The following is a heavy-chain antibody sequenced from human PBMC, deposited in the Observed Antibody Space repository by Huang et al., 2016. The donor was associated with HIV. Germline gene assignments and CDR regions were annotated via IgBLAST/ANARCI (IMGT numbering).Heavy chain of an antibody. J-gene: IGHJ5*02. D-gene: IGHD5-12*01. CDR2: TSGRGGNT. CDR3: AKVASGYDFSARGSDWFDP. V-gene: IGHV3-23*01. CDR1: AFTFRSYA. Sequence: EMQLLESGGGLVQPGGSLRLSCAASAFTFRSYAMTWFRQASGKGLAWVSATSGRGGNTYYADSVKGRFTISRDNSKNTLYLQMNSLRAEDTAVYYCAKVASGYDFSARGSDWFDPWGQGTLVSVSS.